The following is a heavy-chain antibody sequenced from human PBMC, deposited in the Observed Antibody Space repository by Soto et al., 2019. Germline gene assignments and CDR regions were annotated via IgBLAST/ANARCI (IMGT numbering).Heavy chain of an antibody. CDR3: ARLYYDFWSGYSGYYFDY. CDR2: IYYSGST. Sequence: SETLSLTCTVSGGSISSYYWSWIRQPPGKGLEWIGYIYYSGSTNYNPSLKSLVTISVDTSKNQFSLKLSSVTAADTAVYYCARLYYDFWSGYSGYYFDYWGQGTLVTVSS. J-gene: IGHJ4*02. D-gene: IGHD3-3*01. V-gene: IGHV4-59*08. CDR1: GGSISSYY.